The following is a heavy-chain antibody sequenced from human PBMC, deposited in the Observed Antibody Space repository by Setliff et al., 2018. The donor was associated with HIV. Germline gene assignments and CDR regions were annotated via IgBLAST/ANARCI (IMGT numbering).Heavy chain of an antibody. CDR1: GYTFTSHY. Sequence: ASVKVSCKASGYTFTSHYMHWVRQAPGQGLEWMGIINPSGDRTTYTKKFQGRVTMTRDTSTSTVYMELRSLRSDDTAVYYCARYGSGYDSPFDHWGQGTLVTVSS. D-gene: IGHD5-12*01. J-gene: IGHJ4*02. CDR2: INPSGDRT. CDR3: ARYGSGYDSPFDH. V-gene: IGHV1-46*01.